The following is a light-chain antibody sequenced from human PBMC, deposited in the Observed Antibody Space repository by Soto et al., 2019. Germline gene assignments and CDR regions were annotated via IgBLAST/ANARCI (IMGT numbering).Light chain of an antibody. CDR1: SSDVGGYNY. CDR3: SSYTSSSTQV. Sequence: SVLTQPASVSGSPGQSITISFTGTSSDVGGYNYVSWYQQHPGKAPKLMIYDVSNRPSGVSNRFSGSKSGNTASLTISGLQAEDEADYYCSSYTSSSTQVFGGGTKLTVL. V-gene: IGLV2-14*01. J-gene: IGLJ3*02. CDR2: DVS.